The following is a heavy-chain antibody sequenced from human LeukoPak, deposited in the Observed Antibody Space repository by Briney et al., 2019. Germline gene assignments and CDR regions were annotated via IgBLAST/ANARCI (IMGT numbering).Heavy chain of an antibody. CDR3: ARVSSSSSYYFDY. CDR1: GFTFRSYE. D-gene: IGHD6-13*01. Sequence: PGGSLRLSCAASGFTFRSYEMNWVRQAPGKGLEWVSYISNSGSTIYHANSVKGRFTISRDNAKNSLFLQMNSLTAEDTALYYCARVSSSSSYYFDYWGQGTLVTVSS. J-gene: IGHJ4*02. CDR2: ISNSGSTI. V-gene: IGHV3-48*03.